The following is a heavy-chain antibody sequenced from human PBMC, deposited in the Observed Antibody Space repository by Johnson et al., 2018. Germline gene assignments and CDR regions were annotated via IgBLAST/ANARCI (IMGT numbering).Heavy chain of an antibody. D-gene: IGHD5-12*01. J-gene: IGHJ4*02. CDR2: INPNNDYT. CDR3: ARSKSGYDLDN. CDR1: GYTFTKFD. V-gene: IGHV1-8*01. Sequence: QVQLVQSGAEVKKPGASVKVSCKASGYTFTKFDINWVRQATGQGLEWMGWINPNNDYTGYAQKFQGRVTMTRNTSTGTAYMELSSLRSEDTAVYYCARSKSGYDLDNWGQGTLVTVSS.